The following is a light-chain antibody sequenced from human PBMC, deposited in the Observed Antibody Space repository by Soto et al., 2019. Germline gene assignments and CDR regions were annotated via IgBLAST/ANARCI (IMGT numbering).Light chain of an antibody. CDR3: SSFTTSATRV. Sequence: QSALTQPASVSGSPGQANTISCTGTSSDVGGYNYVSWYQQHPGKAPKLMIYEVSNRPSGVSDRFSGSKSGNTASLIISGLQAEDEADYYCSSFTTSATRVFGGGTKLTVL. CDR1: SSDVGGYNY. V-gene: IGLV2-14*01. CDR2: EVS. J-gene: IGLJ3*02.